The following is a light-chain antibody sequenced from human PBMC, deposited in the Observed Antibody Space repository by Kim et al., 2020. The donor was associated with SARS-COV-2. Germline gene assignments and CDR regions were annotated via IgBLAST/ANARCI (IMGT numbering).Light chain of an antibody. V-gene: IGLV1-40*01. CDR2: ANN. Sequence: QSVLTQPPSVSGAPGQWVTISCTGSSSNIGAGYDVHWYQQLPGTAPQLLIYANNNRPSGVPDRFSGSKSGTSASLAITGLQAEDEADYYCQSFDSSLSAYVFGTGTKVTVL. CDR1: SSNIGAGYD. J-gene: IGLJ1*01. CDR3: QSFDSSLSAYV.